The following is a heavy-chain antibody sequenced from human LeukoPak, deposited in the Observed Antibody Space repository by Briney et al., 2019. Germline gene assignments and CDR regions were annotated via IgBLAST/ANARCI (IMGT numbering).Heavy chain of an antibody. CDR3: AKVFFSGSYYAASDY. CDR1: GFTSSTYG. Sequence: GRSLRLSCAASGFTSSTYGMHWVRQAPGRGLEWVAVISYDGSNKYYADSVKGRFTISRDNSKNTLYLQMNSLRAEDTAVYYCAKVFFSGSYYAASDYWGQGTLVTVSS. V-gene: IGHV3-30*18. CDR2: ISYDGSNK. D-gene: IGHD1-26*01. J-gene: IGHJ4*02.